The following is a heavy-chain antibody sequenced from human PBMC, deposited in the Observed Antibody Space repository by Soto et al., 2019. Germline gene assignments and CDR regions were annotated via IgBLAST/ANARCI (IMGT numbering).Heavy chain of an antibody. V-gene: IGHV3-30-3*01. Sequence: SLRISCSASGFTFISYAMDWVRQVPGKGLEWVAVISYDGSNKYYADSVKGRFTISRDNSKNTLYLQMNSLRAKDTAVYYYARARGTLLRAFDIWGQGTMVTVSS. J-gene: IGHJ3*02. CDR2: ISYDGSNK. CDR3: ARARGTLLRAFDI. CDR1: GFTFISYA. D-gene: IGHD2-15*01.